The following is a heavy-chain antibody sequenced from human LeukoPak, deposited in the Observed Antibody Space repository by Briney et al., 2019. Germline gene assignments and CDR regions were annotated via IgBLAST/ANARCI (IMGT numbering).Heavy chain of an antibody. CDR2: ISSSGSDI. CDR3: ARVDYGAYASFDI. CDR1: GFTFSSYN. V-gene: IGHV3-21*05. Sequence: GGSLRLSCAASGFTFSSYNMNWVRQAPGKGLEWVSYISSSGSDIYHADSVKGRFTISRDNAKNSLYLQMNSLRAEDTAVYYCARVDYGAYASFDIWGQGTMVTVSS. J-gene: IGHJ3*02. D-gene: IGHD4-17*01.